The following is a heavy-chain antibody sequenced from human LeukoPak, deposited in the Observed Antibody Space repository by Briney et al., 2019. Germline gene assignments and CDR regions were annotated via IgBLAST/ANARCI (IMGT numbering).Heavy chain of an antibody. Sequence: GGSLRLSCAASGFTFSSYWMSWVRQAPGKGLEWVANIKQDGSEKYYVDSVKGRFTISRDNAKNSLYLQMNSLRAEDTAVYYCARHDSSGWSLYYYYYYGMDVWGQGTTVTVSS. CDR3: ARHDSSGWSLYYYYYYGMDV. CDR1: GFTFSSYW. CDR2: IKQDGSEK. V-gene: IGHV3-7*01. J-gene: IGHJ6*02. D-gene: IGHD6-19*01.